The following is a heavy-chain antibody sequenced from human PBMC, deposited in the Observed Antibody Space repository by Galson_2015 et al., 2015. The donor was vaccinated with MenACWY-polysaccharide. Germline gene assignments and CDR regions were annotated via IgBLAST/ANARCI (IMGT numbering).Heavy chain of an antibody. J-gene: IGHJ4*02. CDR3: ARVEKYSGSFYILY. CDR2: IFHSGTT. V-gene: IGHV4-38-2*01. Sequence: SLTCAVSDYSIRSGYFWGWIRQPPGKGLEWIASIFHSGTTYYNPSLKSRVTISVDTSKNQFSLKLSSVTAADTAVYYCARVEKYSGSFYILYWGQETLVTVSS. D-gene: IGHD1-26*01. CDR1: DYSIRSGYF.